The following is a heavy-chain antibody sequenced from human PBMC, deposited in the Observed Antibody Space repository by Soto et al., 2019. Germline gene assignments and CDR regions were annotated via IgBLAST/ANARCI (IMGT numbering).Heavy chain of an antibody. Sequence: EVQVLESGGDLVQPGGSLRLSCEASGFTFSNYAMSWVRQAPGEGLEWVSVISGEGDAIYYADSVKGRFTISRDNSKSMLYLQMNSLRAEDTAVYYCAKEGPEWRLRYFLHWGQGTLVTVSS. V-gene: IGHV3-23*01. CDR3: AKEGPEWRLRYFLH. CDR2: ISGEGDAI. J-gene: IGHJ1*01. D-gene: IGHD2-21*02. CDR1: GFTFSNYA.